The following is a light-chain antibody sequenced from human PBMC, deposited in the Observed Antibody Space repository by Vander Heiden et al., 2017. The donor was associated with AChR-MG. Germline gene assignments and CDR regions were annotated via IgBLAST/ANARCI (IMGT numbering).Light chain of an antibody. CDR3: QQDNNWPPWT. V-gene: IGKV3-15*01. CDR1: QSVSSN. CDR2: GAS. J-gene: IGKJ1*01. Sequence: SQSVSSNLAWYQQKPGQAPRLLIYGASTRATGIPARFSGSESGTEFTLTISSLQSEDFAVYYCQQDNNWPPWTFGQGTKVEIK.